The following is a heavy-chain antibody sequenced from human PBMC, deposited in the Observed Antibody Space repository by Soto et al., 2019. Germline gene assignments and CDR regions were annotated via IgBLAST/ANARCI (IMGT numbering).Heavy chain of an antibody. CDR2: ISYDGNNK. CDR1: GFTFSNYC. D-gene: IGHD6-6*01. J-gene: IGHJ4*02. CDR3: EKDQSIAARVIDE. V-gene: IGHV3-30*18. Sequence: XGSLGLSFAASGFTFSNYCMHWVRQAPGKGLDWVAVISYDGNNKYYRDSVKGRFTISRDNSKNTLYLQLNSLRPEGTAIYYCEKDQSIAARVIDEWGQGALVTVSS.